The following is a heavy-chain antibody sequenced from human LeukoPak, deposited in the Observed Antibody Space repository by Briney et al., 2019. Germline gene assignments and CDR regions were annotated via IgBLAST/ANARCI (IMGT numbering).Heavy chain of an antibody. V-gene: IGHV4-59*08. CDR2: ISDIGSI. J-gene: IGHJ4*02. Sequence: SETLSLTCTVSGGSISSYYWSWIRKPPGKGLEWIAYISDIGSINYNPSLKSRVTISLDTSKNQFSLKLSSVTAADTAVYYCAGHHPRNTVDFWGQGTLVTVSS. CDR3: AGHHPRNTVDF. CDR1: GGSISSYY. D-gene: IGHD2-8*02.